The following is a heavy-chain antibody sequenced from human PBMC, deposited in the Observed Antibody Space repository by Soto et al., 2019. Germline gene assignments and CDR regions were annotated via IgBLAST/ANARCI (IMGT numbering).Heavy chain of an antibody. V-gene: IGHV3-11*04. Sequence: GGALRLSRAASGITFSDYYMRWFRQSPGKSLQLLSYISGRXAITHDADQVKGRFTIARDKSKNALYLQMKSLRAEDPAVYYCARVSTDNVSWFDARAQGTLVTVSS. J-gene: IGHJ5*02. CDR2: ISGRXAIT. CDR1: GITFSDYY. CDR3: ARVSTDNVSWFDA. D-gene: IGHD1-20*01.